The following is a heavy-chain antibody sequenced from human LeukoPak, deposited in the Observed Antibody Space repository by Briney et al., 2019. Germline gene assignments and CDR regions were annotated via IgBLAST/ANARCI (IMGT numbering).Heavy chain of an antibody. CDR2: IYYIGST. D-gene: IGHD1-26*01. J-gene: IGHJ4*02. CDR1: GGSISSRTYY. V-gene: IGHV4-39*02. Sequence: SETLSLTCTVSGGSISSRTYYWGWIRQPPGKGLEWIATIYYIGSTFYNPSLKGRVTISVDTSKNRISLKLSSVTAADTAVYYCARKISGSYFDYWGQGTLVTVSS. CDR3: ARKISGSYFDY.